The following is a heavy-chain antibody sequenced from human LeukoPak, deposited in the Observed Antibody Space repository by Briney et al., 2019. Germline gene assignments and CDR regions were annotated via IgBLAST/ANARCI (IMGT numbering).Heavy chain of an antibody. CDR3: ARDNYDSSGPYYFDY. J-gene: IGHJ4*02. CDR1: GFTFSSYS. D-gene: IGHD3-22*01. CDR2: ISSSGSTI. V-gene: IGHV3-48*04. Sequence: GGSLRLSCAASGFTFSSYSMNWVRQAPGKGLEWVSYISSSGSTIYYADSVKDRFTISRDNARNSLYLQMNSLRAEDTAVYYCARDNYDSSGPYYFDYWGQGTLVTVSS.